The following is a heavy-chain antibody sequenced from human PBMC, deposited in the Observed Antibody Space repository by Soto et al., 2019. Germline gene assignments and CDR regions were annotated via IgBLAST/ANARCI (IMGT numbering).Heavy chain of an antibody. CDR1: GGSFSGYY. D-gene: IGHD2-8*02. V-gene: IGHV4-34*01. J-gene: IGHJ6*02. CDR3: ASFRTDYYYGMDV. Sequence: SETLSLTCAAYGGSFSGYYWSWIRQPPGKGLEWIGEINHSGSTNYNPSLKSRVTISVDTSKNQFSLKLSSVTAADTAVYYCASFRTDYYYGMDVWGQGTTVTVSS. CDR2: INHSGST.